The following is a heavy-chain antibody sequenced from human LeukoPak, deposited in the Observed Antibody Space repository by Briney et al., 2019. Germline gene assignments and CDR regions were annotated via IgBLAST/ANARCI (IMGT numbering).Heavy chain of an antibody. Sequence: GGSLILSCAASGFTFSSYAMSWVRQAPGKGLEWVSAISGSGGSTYYADSVKGRFTISRDNSKNTLYLQMNSLRAEDTAVYYCAKGFYGDYVPLVYWGQGTLVTVSS. V-gene: IGHV3-23*01. J-gene: IGHJ4*02. CDR3: AKGFYGDYVPLVY. CDR1: GFTFSSYA. CDR2: ISGSGGST. D-gene: IGHD4-17*01.